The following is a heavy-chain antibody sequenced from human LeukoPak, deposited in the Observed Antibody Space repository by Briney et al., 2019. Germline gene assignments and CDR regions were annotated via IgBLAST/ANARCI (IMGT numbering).Heavy chain of an antibody. CDR1: GFTFSSYA. CDR2: SGDNT. D-gene: IGHD3-10*01. V-gene: IGHV3-23*01. CDR3: AKRGIVIRGILVIGYHQEAYHYDY. Sequence: GGSLRLSCAASGFTFSSYAMSWVRQAPGKGLEWVSSSGDNTRYADSVKGRFTISRDNSKNTLDLQMNGLRAEDTAVYFCAKRGIVIRGILVIGYHQEAYHYDYWGQGVLVTVSS. J-gene: IGHJ4*02.